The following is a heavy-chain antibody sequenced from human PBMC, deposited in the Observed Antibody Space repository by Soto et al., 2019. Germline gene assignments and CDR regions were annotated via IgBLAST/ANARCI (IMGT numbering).Heavy chain of an antibody. Sequence: EVQLVESGGGLIQPGGSLRLACAASGFSVSSSYMSWVRQAPGKGLEWVSVIYTGGSTHYADSVEGRFTISRDISKNTLYLQMNSLRAEDTAVYYCARDPGSIAVAGTIWGQGTLVTVSS. CDR1: GFSVSSSY. V-gene: IGHV3-53*01. CDR2: IYTGGST. J-gene: IGHJ4*02. D-gene: IGHD6-19*01. CDR3: ARDPGSIAVAGTI.